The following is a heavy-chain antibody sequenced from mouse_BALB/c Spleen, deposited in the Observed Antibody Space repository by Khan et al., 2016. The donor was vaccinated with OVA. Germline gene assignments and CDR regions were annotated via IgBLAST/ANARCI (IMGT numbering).Heavy chain of an antibody. D-gene: IGHD1-1*01. V-gene: IGHV1S136*01. CDR1: GYTFTSYV. CDR2: IYPFNDDT. CDR3: SRVGTYYVSFAY. Sequence: VQLQQSGPELVKPGASVKMSCKASGYTFTSYVMHWVKQKPGLGLEWIGYIYPFNDDTKYNEKFKGKATLTSDRSYSTAYMELSSLTSEDSAVYYCSRVGTYYVSFAYWGQGTLVTVSA. J-gene: IGHJ3*01.